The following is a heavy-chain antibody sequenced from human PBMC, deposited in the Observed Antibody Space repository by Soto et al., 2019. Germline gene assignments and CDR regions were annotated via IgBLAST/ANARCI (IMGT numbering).Heavy chain of an antibody. J-gene: IGHJ4*02. D-gene: IGHD1-1*01. V-gene: IGHV1-2*02. CDR2: INPNSGGT. CDR1: GYTFSDYY. Sequence: QVQLVQSGAEVRKPGASVKVSCKASGYTFSDYYIHWVRQAPGQGLEWMGWINPNSGGTKYAPKFQGGVPMNRDTAITTAYMELSRLRSGNTAVYYCAREPATAKPEGVDFWGQGTLVTVSS. CDR3: AREPATAKPEGVDF.